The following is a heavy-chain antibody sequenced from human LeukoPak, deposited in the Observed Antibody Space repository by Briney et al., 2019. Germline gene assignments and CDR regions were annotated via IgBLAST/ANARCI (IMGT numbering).Heavy chain of an antibody. CDR3: ARDSLEWYGGNSVVLDY. J-gene: IGHJ4*02. CDR1: GYTFTVYY. CDR2: INPNSGGT. V-gene: IGHV1-2*02. D-gene: IGHD4-23*01. Sequence: GASVTVSCTSSGYTFTVYYMHWVRQAPGQGLEWIGWINPNSGGTNYAQKFQGRVTMTRDTSISTAYMELSRLRSDDTAVYYCARDSLEWYGGNSVVLDYWGQGTLVTVSS.